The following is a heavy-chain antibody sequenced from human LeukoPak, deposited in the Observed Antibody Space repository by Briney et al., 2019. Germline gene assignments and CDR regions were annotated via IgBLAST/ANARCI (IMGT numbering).Heavy chain of an antibody. J-gene: IGHJ6*03. CDR3: ARESNYGSYYYYMDV. Sequence: SVKVSCKASGGTFSSYAISWVRQAPGQGLEWMGGIIPIFGTANYAQKFQGRVTITADKSTSTAYMELSSLRSEDTAVYYCARESNYGSYYYYMDVWGKGTTVTVSS. D-gene: IGHD1-7*01. CDR2: IIPIFGTA. V-gene: IGHV1-69*06. CDR1: GGTFSSYA.